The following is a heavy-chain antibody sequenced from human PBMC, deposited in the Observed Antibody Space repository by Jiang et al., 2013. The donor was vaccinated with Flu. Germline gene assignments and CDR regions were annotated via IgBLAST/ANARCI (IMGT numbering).Heavy chain of an antibody. CDR2: IYDDGST. J-gene: IGHJ4*02. CDR1: GGSISSDDYY. D-gene: IGHD5-12*01. CDR3: ARAQKYSGFELPYFDY. Sequence: TLSLTCTVSGGSISSDDYYWGWIRQSPGKGLEWVGSIYDDGSTYYNPSLKSRVTMLVDTSKNRFSLKLSSVTAADTAVYYCARAQKYSGFELPYFDYWGQGTLVTVSS. V-gene: IGHV4-39*07.